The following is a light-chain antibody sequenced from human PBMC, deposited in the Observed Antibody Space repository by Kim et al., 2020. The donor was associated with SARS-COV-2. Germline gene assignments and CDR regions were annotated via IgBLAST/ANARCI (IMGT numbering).Light chain of an antibody. CDR3: SSYTARTTLV. CDR2: DVN. Sequence: QSALTQPASVSGSPGQSITISCTGTSSDVGGYDHVSWYQQYPGKAPKLMIYDVNHRPSGVSNRFSGFKSGKTASLTISGLQAEDEADYYCSSYTARTTLVFGGGTQLTVL. J-gene: IGLJ2*01. V-gene: IGLV2-14*03. CDR1: SSDVGGYDH.